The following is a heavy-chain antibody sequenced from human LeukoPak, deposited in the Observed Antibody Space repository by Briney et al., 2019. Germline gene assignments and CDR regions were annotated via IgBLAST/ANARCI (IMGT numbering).Heavy chain of an antibody. V-gene: IGHV3-9*01. CDR2: ISWNSGNM. CDR3: AKDRAHIVVVVAAIHDAFDI. J-gene: IGHJ3*02. D-gene: IGHD2-15*01. CDR1: GFTFDDYA. Sequence: GGSLRLSCAASGFTFDDYAMHWVRQAPGRGLEWVSGISWNSGNMGYADSVKGRFTISRDNSKNTLYLQMNSLRAEDTAVYYCAKDRAHIVVVVAAIHDAFDIWGQGTMVTVSS.